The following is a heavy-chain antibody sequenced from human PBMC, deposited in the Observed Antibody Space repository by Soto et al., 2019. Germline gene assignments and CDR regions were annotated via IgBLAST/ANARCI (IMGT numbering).Heavy chain of an antibody. V-gene: IGHV1-8*01. CDR1: GYTFTHHD. CDR3: ARGIVGGATRAFDV. CDR2: MNPKSGET. J-gene: IGHJ3*01. D-gene: IGHD1-26*01. Sequence: QVQLVQSGAEVKKPGASVRVSCTASGYTFTHHDVNWVRQAPGQGPEWMGWMNPKSGETGYAQIFQGGVNMTRDTSISTAYMELSSLRSGDTAIYFCARGIVGGATRAFDVWGQGTKVTVSS.